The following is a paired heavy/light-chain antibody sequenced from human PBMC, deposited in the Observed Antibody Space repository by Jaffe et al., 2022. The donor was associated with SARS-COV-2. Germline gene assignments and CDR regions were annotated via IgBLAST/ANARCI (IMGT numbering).Heavy chain of an antibody. Sequence: QLQLQQSGPALVKPSETLSLTCTVSGDSITNNRYYWGWVRQPPGGGLEWLGSIYDSGTTNYNPSLKSRLTLSVDTSENQFSLNLISVTAADTAIYYCARSYLTMIIAGTEYYFDSWGQGTLVTVSS. V-gene: IGHV4-39*01. CDR3: ARSYLTMIIAGTEYYFDS. D-gene: IGHD3-22*01. J-gene: IGHJ4*02. CDR2: IYDSGTT. CDR1: GDSITNNRYY.
Light chain of an antibody. Sequence: IRMTQSPSSLSASMGDTVTLTCRASQSISNYLNWYQVIPGKAPKLLIYAASSLQRGVPPRFSGRRSGTDFTLTISSLQPEDFATYFCQQSYSSTLTFGGGT. CDR2: AAS. J-gene: IGKJ4*01. CDR1: QSISNY. V-gene: IGKV1-39*01. CDR3: QQSYSSTLT.